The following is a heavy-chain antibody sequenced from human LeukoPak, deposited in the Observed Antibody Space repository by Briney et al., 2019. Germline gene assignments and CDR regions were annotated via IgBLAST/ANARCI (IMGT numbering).Heavy chain of an antibody. CDR1: GFTFSSYW. CDR3: ARDPESSSFDL. D-gene: IGHD6-13*01. CDR2: IDQGGSVR. V-gene: IGHV3-7*01. J-gene: IGHJ4*02. Sequence: GGSLRLSCAASGFTFSSYWMSWVRQTPEKGLEFVANIDQGGSVRNYMDSLKGRCTISRDNAKKSLYLEINSLRADDTAVYYCARDPESSSFDLWGRGALVTVSS.